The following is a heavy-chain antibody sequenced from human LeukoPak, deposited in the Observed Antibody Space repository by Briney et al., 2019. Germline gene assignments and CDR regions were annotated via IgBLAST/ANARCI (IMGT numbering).Heavy chain of an antibody. V-gene: IGHV1-8*03. J-gene: IGHJ3*02. CDR1: GYTFTSYD. D-gene: IGHD1-26*01. CDR3: AREGVGASLVGEAAFDI. Sequence: ASVKVSCKASGYTFTSYDINWVRQATGQGLEWMGWMNPNIGNTGYAQKFQGRVTITRNTSISTAYMELSSLRSEDTAVYCCAREGVGASLVGEAAFDIWGQGTMVTVSS. CDR2: MNPNIGNT.